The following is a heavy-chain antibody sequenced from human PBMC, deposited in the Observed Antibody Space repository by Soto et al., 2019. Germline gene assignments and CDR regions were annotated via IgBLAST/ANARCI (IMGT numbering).Heavy chain of an antibody. Sequence: SETLSLTCTVSGGSISSSSYYWGWIRQPPGKGLEWIGSIYYSGSTYYNPSLKSRVTISVDTSKNQFSLKLSSVTAAETAVYYCARRLTMIVVVYAFDIWGQGTMVTVSS. CDR1: GGSISSSSYY. CDR2: IYYSGST. J-gene: IGHJ3*02. V-gene: IGHV4-39*01. CDR3: ARRLTMIVVVYAFDI. D-gene: IGHD3-22*01.